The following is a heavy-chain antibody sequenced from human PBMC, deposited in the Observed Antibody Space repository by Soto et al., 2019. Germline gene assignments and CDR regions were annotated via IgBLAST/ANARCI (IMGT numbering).Heavy chain of an antibody. V-gene: IGHV1-2*04. J-gene: IGHJ6*03. CDR3: ARGGYADSEQLGRSPHGDYYYMDV. Sequence: QVQLVQSGAEVKKPGASVKVSCKASGYTFTGYYMHWVRQAPGQGLEWMGWINPNSGGTNYAQKFQGWVPMTRDTSISTAYMELSRLRSDDTAVYYCARGGYADSEQLGRSPHGDYYYMDVWGKGTTVTVSS. CDR2: INPNSGGT. CDR1: GYTFTGYY. D-gene: IGHD6-6*01.